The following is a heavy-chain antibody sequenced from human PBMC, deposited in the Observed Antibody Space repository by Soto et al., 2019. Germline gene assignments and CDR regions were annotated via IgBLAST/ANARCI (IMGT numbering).Heavy chain of an antibody. CDR1: GGSFSTYY. Sequence: QLQQWGAGLLKPSETLSLTCVVSGGSFSTYYYNWIRQSPGQGLEWIGEINHSGSNNYSPSLKSRATMSLDTAKNQFSLKLTSVTAADTAVYYCARGGSNAWQVALDIWGQWQMVTVAS. CDR3: ARGGSNAWQVALDI. CDR2: INHSGSN. J-gene: IGHJ3*02. D-gene: IGHD1-26*01. V-gene: IGHV4-34*01.